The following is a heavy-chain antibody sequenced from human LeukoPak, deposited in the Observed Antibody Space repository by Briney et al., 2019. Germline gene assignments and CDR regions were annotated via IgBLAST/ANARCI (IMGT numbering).Heavy chain of an antibody. D-gene: IGHD3-16*01. CDR1: GYSISSGYY. CDR3: AGNRNALGDVNWLDP. CDR2: IYHSGST. V-gene: IGHV4-38-2*02. J-gene: IGHJ5*02. Sequence: PSETLSLTCTVSGYSISSGYYWGWIRQPPGKGLEWIGSIYHSGSTYNNPSLKSRVTISVDTSKNQFSLRLTSVTAADTAVYYCAGNRNALGDVNWLDPWGQGTLVTVSS.